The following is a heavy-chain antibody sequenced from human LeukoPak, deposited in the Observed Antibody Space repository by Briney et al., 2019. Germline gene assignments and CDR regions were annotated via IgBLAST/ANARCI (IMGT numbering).Heavy chain of an antibody. V-gene: IGHV4-34*01. CDR3: ARKAYYYGSGSYYNHPLGRYFDL. CDR1: GGSFSGYY. Sequence: SETLSLTCAVYGGSFSGYYRSWLRQPPGKGLEWIGEINHSGSTNYNPSLKSRVTISVDTSKNQFSLKLSSVTAADTAVHYCARKAYYYGSGSYYNHPLGRYFDLWGRGTLVTVSS. CDR2: INHSGST. J-gene: IGHJ2*01. D-gene: IGHD3-10*01.